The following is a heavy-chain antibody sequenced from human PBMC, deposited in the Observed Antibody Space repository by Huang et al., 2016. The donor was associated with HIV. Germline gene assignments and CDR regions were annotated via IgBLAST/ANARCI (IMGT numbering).Heavy chain of an antibody. CDR1: GCSITSSSYY. D-gene: IGHD3-22*01. Sequence: QLQLQGSGPGLVKPSETLSLTCTVSGCSITSSSYYWGWIRQPPGKGLVWLASSYYSGSTDDNPCLKSRVTVSVDTSKNQFSLKLSSVTAADTAVYYCARHFSYYDSSGYTPWDAFDIWGQGTMVTVSS. CDR3: ARHFSYYDSSGYTPWDAFDI. V-gene: IGHV4-39*01. CDR2: SYYSGST. J-gene: IGHJ3*02.